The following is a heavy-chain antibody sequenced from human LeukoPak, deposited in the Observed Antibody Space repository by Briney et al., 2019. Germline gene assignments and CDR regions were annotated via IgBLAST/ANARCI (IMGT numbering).Heavy chain of an antibody. CDR1: GFTVGSNY. Sequence: GGSLRLSCAASGFTVGSNYMNWVRQAPGKGLEWVSVVYSGGSTYYADSVKGRFTISRDYSKNTLYLQMNNLRAEDTAVYYCAREFVPYCGGDCYEFDYWGQGTLVTVSS. CDR2: VYSGGST. J-gene: IGHJ4*02. V-gene: IGHV3-66*01. CDR3: AREFVPYCGGDCYEFDY. D-gene: IGHD2-21*02.